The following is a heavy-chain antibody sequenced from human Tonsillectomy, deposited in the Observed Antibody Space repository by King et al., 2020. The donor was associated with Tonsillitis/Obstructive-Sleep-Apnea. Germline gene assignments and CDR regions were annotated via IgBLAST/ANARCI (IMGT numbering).Heavy chain of an antibody. V-gene: IGHV1-24*01. Sequence: QLVQSGAEVKKPGASVKVSCKVSGYTLTELSMHWVRQAPGKGLEWMGGFDPEDGDTIYAQKFQGRVTMTEDTSTDTAYMELGSLSSEDTAVYYCATLLHLPSRWMCGVVTGLQNWFDPWGQGTRVTVSS. CDR3: ATLLHLPSRWMCGVVTGLQNWFDP. J-gene: IGHJ5*02. CDR1: GYTLTELS. CDR2: FDPEDGDT. D-gene: IGHD3-3*01.